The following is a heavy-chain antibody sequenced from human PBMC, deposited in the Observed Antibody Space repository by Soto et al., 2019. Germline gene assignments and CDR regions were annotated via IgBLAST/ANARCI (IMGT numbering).Heavy chain of an antibody. V-gene: IGHV3-15*07. CDR3: TRDDVFDY. D-gene: IGHD1-1*01. CDR2: IKSEGNGGTI. CDR1: GFTFNNAW. Sequence: VQLVESGGGLVKPGESLRLSCAASGFTFNNAWMNWVRQVPGKGLEWVGRIKSEGNGGTIDYAAPVKGRFIISRDDSKNTLYLQMNSLKSEDTAVYYCTRDDVFDYWGQGTLVTVSS. J-gene: IGHJ4*02.